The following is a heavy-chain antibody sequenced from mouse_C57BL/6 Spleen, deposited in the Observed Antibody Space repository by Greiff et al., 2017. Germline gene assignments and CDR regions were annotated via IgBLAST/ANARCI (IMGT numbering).Heavy chain of an antibody. D-gene: IGHD2-4*01. CDR3: ARRYYDYDAYFDV. J-gene: IGHJ1*03. CDR2: INPNNGGT. CDR1: GYTFTDYN. Sequence: VVEPGASVKIPCKASGYTFTDYNMDWVKQSHGKSLEWIGDINPNNGGTIYNQKFKGKATLTVDKSSSTAYMELRSLTSEDTAVYYCARRYYDYDAYFDVWGTGTTVTVSS. V-gene: IGHV1-18*01.